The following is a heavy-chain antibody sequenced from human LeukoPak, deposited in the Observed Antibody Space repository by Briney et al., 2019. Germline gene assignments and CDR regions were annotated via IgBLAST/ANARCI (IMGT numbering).Heavy chain of an antibody. D-gene: IGHD1-26*01. Sequence: GGSLRLSCAASGLSVSNSYISWVRQASGKGLEWVSVIYSGGRTYYADSVKGRFAISRDISKNMVFLQMNSLRAEDTAVYYCARENRNSGTFDPWGQGTLVTVSS. V-gene: IGHV3-66*01. CDR1: GLSVSNSY. CDR2: IYSGGRT. CDR3: ARENRNSGTFDP. J-gene: IGHJ5*02.